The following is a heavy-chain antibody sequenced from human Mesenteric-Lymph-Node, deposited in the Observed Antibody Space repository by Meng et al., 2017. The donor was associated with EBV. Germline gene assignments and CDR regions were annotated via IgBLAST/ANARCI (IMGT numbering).Heavy chain of an antibody. J-gene: IGHJ4*02. CDR2: IYYTGST. V-gene: IGHV4-39*01. D-gene: IGHD1-26*01. Sequence: QMQRQEAGPGLVKPSETLSLTCTVSGGSTRSSTYYWGWIRQPPGKGLEWIGSIYYTGSTYYNPSLKSRVTIFVDTSKNQFSLKLSSVTAADTAVYYCASLSIVGASSYADYWGQGILVTVSS. CDR3: ASLSIVGASSYADY. CDR1: GGSTRSSTYY.